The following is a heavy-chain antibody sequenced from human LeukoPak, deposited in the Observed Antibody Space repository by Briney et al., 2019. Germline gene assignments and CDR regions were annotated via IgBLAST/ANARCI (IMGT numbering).Heavy chain of an antibody. CDR2: IYYSGST. D-gene: IGHD5-24*01. V-gene: IGHV4-59*06. Sequence: SETLSLTCTVSGGSLSSYYWSWIRQHPGKGLEWIGYIYYSGSTYYNPSLKSRVSISVDTSKNQSSLKLSSVTAADTAVYYCARDRYDSYPMDVWGQGTTVTVSS. J-gene: IGHJ6*02. CDR3: ARDRYDSYPMDV. CDR1: GGSLSSYY.